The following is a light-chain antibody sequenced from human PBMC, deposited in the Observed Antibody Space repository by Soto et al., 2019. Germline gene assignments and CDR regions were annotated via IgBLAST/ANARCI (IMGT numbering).Light chain of an antibody. CDR3: QQRKT. CDR1: QSVSSN. J-gene: IGKJ4*01. V-gene: IGKV3-11*01. Sequence: EIVMTQSPGTLSLSPGETATLSCRASQSVSSNYVAWYQQKPGQAPRLLIYDASNRATGIPARFSGSGSGTDFTLTISSLEPEDFAVYYCQQRKTFGGGTKVDIK. CDR2: DAS.